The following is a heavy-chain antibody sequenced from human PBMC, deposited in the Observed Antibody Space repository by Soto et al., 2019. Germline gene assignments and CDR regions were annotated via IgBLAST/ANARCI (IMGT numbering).Heavy chain of an antibody. J-gene: IGHJ4*02. Sequence: WGSLRLSCSASGLSFNDYAMHCVRQASWKGLKYVSSISSNGVSTYYADSVKGRFTISRDNSKNTLYLQMNSLRVEDTAVYYCVKDRFVNYWGQGALVTVSS. V-gene: IGHV3-64D*06. CDR1: GLSFNDYA. CDR2: ISSNGVST. D-gene: IGHD3-3*01. CDR3: VKDRFVNY.